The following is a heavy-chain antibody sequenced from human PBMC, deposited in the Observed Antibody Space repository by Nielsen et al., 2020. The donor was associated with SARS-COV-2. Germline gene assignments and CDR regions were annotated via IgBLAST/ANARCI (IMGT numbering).Heavy chain of an antibody. CDR3: AREDCGDGYNLRMVCYYYYGMDV. CDR2: ISTSSSYT. V-gene: IGHV3-11*06. CDR1: GFTFSDYY. Sequence: GESLKISCEASGFTFSDYYMSWIRQAPGKGLEWVSYISTSSSYTNYADSVKGRFTISRDNAKNSLYLQMNSLRAGDTAVYYCAREDCGDGYNLRMVCYYYYGMDVWGQGTTVTVSS. J-gene: IGHJ6*02. D-gene: IGHD5-24*01.